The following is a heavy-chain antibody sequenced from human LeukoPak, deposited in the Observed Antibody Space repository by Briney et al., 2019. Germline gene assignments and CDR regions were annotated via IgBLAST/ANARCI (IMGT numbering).Heavy chain of an antibody. D-gene: IGHD3-3*01. CDR3: ARDNGVVHGVYYMDV. Sequence: GGSLRLSCATSGFTFSNYWMTWVRQAPGKGLEWVADIKQDGSEKLYVNSVRGRFTISRDNAKMSLFLQMNSLRAEDTAVYYCARDNGVVHGVYYMDVWGKGTTVTVS. CDR2: IKQDGSEK. CDR1: GFTFSNYW. J-gene: IGHJ6*03. V-gene: IGHV3-7*01.